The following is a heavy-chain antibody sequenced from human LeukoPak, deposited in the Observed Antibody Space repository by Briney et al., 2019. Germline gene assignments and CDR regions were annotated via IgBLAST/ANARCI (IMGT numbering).Heavy chain of an antibody. CDR1: GYTFTYYA. CDR3: GAGHPRVDY. Sequence: ASVKVSCKASGYTFTYYAITWVRQAPGQGLEWMGWTSTYNDGKNYAQSLQGRITMTTDTSTNTAYMELSSLRSDDTAVYYCGAGHPRVDYWGQGTLVTVSS. CDR2: TSTYNDGK. V-gene: IGHV1-18*01. J-gene: IGHJ4*02.